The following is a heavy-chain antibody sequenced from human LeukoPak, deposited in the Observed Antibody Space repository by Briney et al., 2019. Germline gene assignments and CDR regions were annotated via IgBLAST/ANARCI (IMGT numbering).Heavy chain of an antibody. CDR3: ARGHGDYGGNYFDY. V-gene: IGHV4-34*01. D-gene: IGHD4-17*01. Sequence: SETLSLTCAVYGGSFSGYYWSWIRKPPGKGLEWIGEINHSGSTNYNPSLKSRVTISVDTSKNQFSLKLSSVTAADTAVYYCARGHGDYGGNYFDYWGQGTLVTVSS. J-gene: IGHJ4*02. CDR2: INHSGST. CDR1: GGSFSGYY.